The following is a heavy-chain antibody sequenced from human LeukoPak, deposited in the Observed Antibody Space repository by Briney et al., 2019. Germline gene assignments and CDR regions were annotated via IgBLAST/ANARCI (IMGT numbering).Heavy chain of an antibody. D-gene: IGHD5-18*01. CDR2: FDPENGET. CDR1: GHTLTELS. CDR3: ATGGSRVQLWILAGWYYFDN. J-gene: IGHJ4*02. Sequence: ASVKVSCKVSGHTLTELSMHWVRQAPGKGLEWMGGFDPENGETTYAQKFQGRVTMTEDTSTDTVYMELSSLRSEDTAVYYCATGGSRVQLWILAGWYYFDNWGQGTLVTVSS. V-gene: IGHV1-24*01.